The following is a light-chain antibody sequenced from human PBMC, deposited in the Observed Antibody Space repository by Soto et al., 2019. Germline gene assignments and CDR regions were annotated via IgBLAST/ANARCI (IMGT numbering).Light chain of an antibody. CDR2: GPS. Sequence: EIVMTQSPATLSVSPGERVTLSCRASQSVSSSLAWYQQKPGQAPRLLIYGPSTKATGIQARFSGSGSGTEYTLTISSLQSEDFGVYYCQQYNNWPPSTFVHRTKVDIK. CDR1: QSVSSS. J-gene: IGKJ3*01. V-gene: IGKV3-15*01. CDR3: QQYNNWPPST.